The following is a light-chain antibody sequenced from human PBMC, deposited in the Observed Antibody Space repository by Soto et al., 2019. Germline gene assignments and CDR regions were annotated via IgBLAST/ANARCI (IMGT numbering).Light chain of an antibody. J-gene: IGKJ5*01. CDR2: GAS. V-gene: IGKV3-20*01. CDR1: QSVSSSY. Sequence: EIVLTQSPGTLSLSPGERATLSCRASQSVSSSYLAWYRQKPGQAPRLLIYGASSRATGIPDRFSGSGSGTDFTLTISRLEPEDVAVYYCKQYGSSPITFGQGTRLEIK. CDR3: KQYGSSPIT.